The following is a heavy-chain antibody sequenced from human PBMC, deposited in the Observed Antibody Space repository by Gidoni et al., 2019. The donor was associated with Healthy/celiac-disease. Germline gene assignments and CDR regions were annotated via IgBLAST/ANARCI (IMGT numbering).Heavy chain of an antibody. CDR3: AKGITMIVVATTTLDY. D-gene: IGHD3-22*01. CDR2: IRGSGGST. CDR1: GFTLSSYA. Sequence: EVQLLESGGGLVQPGGSLRLACAASGFTLSSYALSWVRQAPGKGLEWVSAIRGSGGSTYYADSVKGRFTISRDNSKNTLYLQMNSLRAEDTAVYYCAKGITMIVVATTTLDYWGQGTLVTVSS. V-gene: IGHV3-23*01. J-gene: IGHJ4*02.